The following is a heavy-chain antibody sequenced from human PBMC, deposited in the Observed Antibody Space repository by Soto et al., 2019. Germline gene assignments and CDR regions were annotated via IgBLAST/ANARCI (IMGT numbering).Heavy chain of an antibody. Sequence: PGGSLRLSCAASGFTFSSYAMHWVRQAPGKGLEWVSAISYDGSNKYYADSVKGRFTISRDNSKNTLYLQMNSLRAEDTAVYYCAREFADLVRFLEWIPGGYYYYGMDVWGQGTTVTVSS. J-gene: IGHJ6*02. D-gene: IGHD3-3*01. CDR2: ISYDGSNK. V-gene: IGHV3-30-3*01. CDR1: GFTFSSYA. CDR3: AREFADLVRFLEWIPGGYYYYGMDV.